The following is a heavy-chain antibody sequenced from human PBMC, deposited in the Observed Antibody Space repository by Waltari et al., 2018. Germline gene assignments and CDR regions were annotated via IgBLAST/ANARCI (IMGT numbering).Heavy chain of an antibody. D-gene: IGHD3-16*01. CDR1: GYNFPSHG. CDR2: ISAFNGNP. CDR3: ARDRPGEDIRVDY. J-gene: IGHJ4*02. Sequence: VQLVQSGTEVRKPGASVKVSCKTSGYNFPSHGVSWVRQAPGQGPEWMGWISAFNGNPKYAQKFQGRVTLTTDTSTRTAYMELRSLRSDDTAIYYCARDRPGEDIRVDYWGQGALVIVSS. V-gene: IGHV1-18*01.